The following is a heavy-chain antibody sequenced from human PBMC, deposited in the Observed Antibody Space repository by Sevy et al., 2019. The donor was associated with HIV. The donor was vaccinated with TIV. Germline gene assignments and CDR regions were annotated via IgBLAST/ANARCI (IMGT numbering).Heavy chain of an antibody. CDR1: GFTFSAYW. J-gene: IGHJ4*02. CDR3: AHETFGRFES. CDR2: IKGDGSDK. V-gene: IGHV3-7*01. Sequence: GGSLRLSCAASGFTFSAYWMNWVRQAPGKGLEWVANIKGDGSDKQYVDSVEGRFTISRDNAKNLLYLQMNSLRVEDTAVYYCAHETFGRFESWGQGTLVTVSS. D-gene: IGHD3-16*01.